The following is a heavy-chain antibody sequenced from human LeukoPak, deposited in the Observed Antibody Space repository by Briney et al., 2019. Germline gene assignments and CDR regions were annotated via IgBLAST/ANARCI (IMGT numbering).Heavy chain of an antibody. V-gene: IGHV4-59*01. CDR1: GGSISSYY. Sequence: SETLSLTCTVSGGSISSYYWSWIRQPPGKGLEWIGYTYYSGSTNYNPSLKSRVTISVDTSKNQFSLKLSSVTAADTAVYYCARAIPYCSGGSCYVNWFDPWGQGTLVTVSS. CDR3: ARAIPYCSGGSCYVNWFDP. D-gene: IGHD2-15*01. CDR2: TYYSGST. J-gene: IGHJ5*02.